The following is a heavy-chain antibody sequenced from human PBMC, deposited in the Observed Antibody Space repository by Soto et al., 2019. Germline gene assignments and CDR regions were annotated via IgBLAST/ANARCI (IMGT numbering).Heavy chain of an antibody. J-gene: IGHJ4*02. CDR1: GFTFSSYA. D-gene: IGHD3-22*01. CDR3: AKVPFYYYDSSGYPDY. Sequence: GSLRLSCAASGFTFSSYAMSWVRQAPGKGLEWVSAISGSGGSTYYADSVKGRFTISRDNSKNTLYLQMNSLRAEDTAVYYCAKVPFYYYDSSGYPDYWGQGTLVTVSS. V-gene: IGHV3-23*01. CDR2: ISGSGGST.